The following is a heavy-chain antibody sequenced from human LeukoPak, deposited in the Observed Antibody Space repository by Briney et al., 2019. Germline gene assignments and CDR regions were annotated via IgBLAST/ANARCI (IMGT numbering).Heavy chain of an antibody. Sequence: PSETLSLTCTVSGGSISSSRYYWGWIRQPPGKGLQWIGSIYYSGSTYYNPSLKSRVTISVDTSKNQFSLKLSSVTAADTAVYYCARQLGYCSSTSCYADKVDYWGQGTLVTVPS. CDR1: GGSISSSRYY. J-gene: IGHJ4*02. CDR3: ARQLGYCSSTSCYADKVDY. V-gene: IGHV4-39*01. D-gene: IGHD2-2*01. CDR2: IYYSGST.